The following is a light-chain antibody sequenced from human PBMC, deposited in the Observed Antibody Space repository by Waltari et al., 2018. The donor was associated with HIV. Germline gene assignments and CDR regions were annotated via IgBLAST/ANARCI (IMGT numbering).Light chain of an antibody. Sequence: NFMLTQPHSVSESLGKTVTISCTRTGGSITSNYVQWYQRRPGGSPTTVIYEDDQRPSGVPGRFSGSIDSSSNSASLTISGLKPEDEADYYCQSSDRNNQVFGGGTKLTVL. CDR3: QSSDRNNQV. CDR1: GGSITSNY. V-gene: IGLV6-57*01. CDR2: EDD. J-gene: IGLJ3*02.